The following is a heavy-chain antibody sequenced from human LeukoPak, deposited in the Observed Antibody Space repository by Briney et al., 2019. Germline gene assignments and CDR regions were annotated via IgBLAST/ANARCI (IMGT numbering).Heavy chain of an antibody. J-gene: IGHJ4*02. Sequence: GGSLRLSCAASGFTFSSYGMHWVRQAPGKGLEWVAFIRYDGTNKYYADSVKGRFTISRDISQNTLYLQMNSLRVEDTVIYYCAKEHTSGRPSWGQGTLVTVSS. V-gene: IGHV3-30*02. D-gene: IGHD3-10*01. CDR1: GFTFSSYG. CDR3: AKEHTSGRPS. CDR2: IRYDGTNK.